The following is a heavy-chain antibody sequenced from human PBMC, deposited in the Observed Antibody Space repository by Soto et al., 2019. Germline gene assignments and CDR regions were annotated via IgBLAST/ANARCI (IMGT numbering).Heavy chain of an antibody. CDR2: IYYSGST. CDR1: GGSISSGDYY. V-gene: IGHV4-30-4*01. J-gene: IGHJ4*02. D-gene: IGHD4-17*01. CDR3: ARVSRRLRYIDY. Sequence: LSLTCTVSGGSISSGDYYWSWIRQPPGKGLEWIGYIYYSGSTYYNPSLKSRVTISVDTSKNQFSLKLSSVTAADTAVYYCARVSRRLRYIDYWGQGTLVTVSS.